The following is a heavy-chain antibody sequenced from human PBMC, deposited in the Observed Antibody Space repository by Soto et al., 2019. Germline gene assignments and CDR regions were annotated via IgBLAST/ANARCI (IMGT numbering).Heavy chain of an antibody. D-gene: IGHD3-9*01. CDR3: VSRDILTGYYDY. J-gene: IGHJ4*02. CDR1: GFTFSSYS. V-gene: IGHV3-21*01. CDR2: ISSSSSYI. Sequence: EVQLVESGGGPVKPGGSLRLSCAASGFTFSSYSMNWVRQAPGKGLEWVSSISSSSSYIYYADSVKGRFTISRDNAKNSLYLQMNSLRAEDTAVYYCVSRDILTGYYDYWGQGTLVTVSS.